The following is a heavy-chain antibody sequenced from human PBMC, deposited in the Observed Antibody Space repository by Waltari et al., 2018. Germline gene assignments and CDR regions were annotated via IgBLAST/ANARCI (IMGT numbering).Heavy chain of an antibody. Sequence: QVQLVQSGAEVRKPGASVKVSCKASGYTFSNYGIAWVRQAPGQGLEWMGWILGYECDTKYALGFEGRLTVTTETSTNTAHMELRSLRSDDTAVYYCARLYDASAYYNTYLDPWGQGALVTVSS. CDR1: GYTFSNYG. CDR3: ARLYDASAYYNTYLDP. V-gene: IGHV1-18*01. J-gene: IGHJ5*02. D-gene: IGHD3-22*01. CDR2: ILGYECDT.